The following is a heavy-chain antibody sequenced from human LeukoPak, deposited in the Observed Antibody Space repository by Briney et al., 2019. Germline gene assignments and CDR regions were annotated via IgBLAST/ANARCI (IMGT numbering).Heavy chain of an antibody. CDR1: GFTFSSYS. V-gene: IGHV3-21*06. J-gene: IGHJ4*02. CDR2: ISTSGDFI. Sequence: PAESLRLSCAAAGFTFSSYSMNWVRQAPGKVLEWVSSISTSGDFIHYTDSVKGRSTISRDNAKNSLYLQMNSLRAEDTAVYYCAGRYCSDGLCPLAYWGQGTLVTVSS. D-gene: IGHD2-8*01. CDR3: AGRYCSDGLCPLAY.